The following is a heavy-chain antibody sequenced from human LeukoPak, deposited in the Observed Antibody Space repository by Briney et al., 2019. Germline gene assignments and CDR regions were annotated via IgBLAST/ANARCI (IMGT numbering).Heavy chain of an antibody. CDR1: GGSISNTNW. Sequence: PSGTLTLICGVSGGSISNTNWWTWVRQPPGKGLEWIGEVNLQGSTNYNPSLKSRVAISVDKSENHISLKLTSVTAADTAVYYCAREGGPYVPLDYSGQGTLVTVAS. CDR2: VNLQGST. J-gene: IGHJ4*02. CDR3: AREGGPYVPLDY. V-gene: IGHV4-4*02. D-gene: IGHD3-16*01.